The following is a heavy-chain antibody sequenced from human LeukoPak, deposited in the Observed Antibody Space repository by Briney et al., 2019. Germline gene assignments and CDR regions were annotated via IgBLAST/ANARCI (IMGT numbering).Heavy chain of an antibody. CDR1: GGTFSSYA. CDR3: ARDKDSYSSSWYYFDY. CDR2: IIPIFGTA. J-gene: IGHJ4*02. Sequence: ASVKVSCKASGGTFSSYAISWVRQAPGQGLEWMGGIIPIFGTANYAQKFQGRVTITTDESTSTAYMELSSLRSEDTAVYYCARDKDSYSSSWYYFDYWGQGTLVTDSS. V-gene: IGHV1-69*05. D-gene: IGHD6-13*01.